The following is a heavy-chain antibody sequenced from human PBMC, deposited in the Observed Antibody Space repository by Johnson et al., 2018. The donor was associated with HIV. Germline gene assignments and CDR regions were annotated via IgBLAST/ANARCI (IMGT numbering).Heavy chain of an antibody. CDR3: AGSRGSNETLDI. V-gene: IGHV3-NL1*01. J-gene: IGHJ3*02. Sequence: QVKLVESGGGVVQPGGSLRLSCAASGFTFSSYGMHWVRQAPGKGLEWVSVIYSGGSTYYADSVKGRFTISRDNSKNTLYLQMNSLRAEDTAVYYCAGSRGSNETLDIWGRGTMVIVSS. D-gene: IGHD1-26*01. CDR1: GFTFSSYG. CDR2: IYSGGST.